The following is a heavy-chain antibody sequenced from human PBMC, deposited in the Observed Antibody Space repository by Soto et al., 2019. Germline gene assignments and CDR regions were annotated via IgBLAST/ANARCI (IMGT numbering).Heavy chain of an antibody. J-gene: IGHJ4*02. CDR1: GDSISSYY. D-gene: IGHD6-13*01. V-gene: IGHV4-59*01. CDR3: ARDQGIGASGPFDY. Sequence: QVQLQESGPGLIKPSETMSLTCTVSGDSISSYYWSWIRQPPGKGLEWIGFIYYSGNTNYNPSLKSRVTMSIDTSKNQFSLKLSSVTAADTAVYYCARDQGIGASGPFDYLGLGSLVTVSS. CDR2: IYYSGNT.